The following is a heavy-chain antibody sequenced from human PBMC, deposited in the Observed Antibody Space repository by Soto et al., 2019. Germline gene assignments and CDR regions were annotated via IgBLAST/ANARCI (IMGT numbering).Heavy chain of an antibody. D-gene: IGHD1-26*01. V-gene: IGHV3-15*07. Sequence: SVSNAWLNWVRPAPGKGLEWVGRIKSKTDGGTTDYAAPVKGRFTISRDDSKNTLYLQMNSLKTEDTAVYYCTTVQYSGSYYRNYYYYYGMDVWGQGTTVAVS. CDR2: IKSKTDGGTT. J-gene: IGHJ6*02. CDR3: TTVQYSGSYYRNYYYYYGMDV. CDR1: SVSNAW.